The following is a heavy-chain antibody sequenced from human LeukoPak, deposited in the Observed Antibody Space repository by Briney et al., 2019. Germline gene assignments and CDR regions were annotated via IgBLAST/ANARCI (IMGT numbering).Heavy chain of an antibody. Sequence: KPSETLSLTCAVAGGSISSYYWSWIRQPPGKGLEWLGYIYYSGSTNYNPSLKSRVTISVDTSKNQFSLKLSSVTAADTAVYYCAGGYSSGWYGGNDYWGQGTLVTISS. J-gene: IGHJ4*02. D-gene: IGHD6-19*01. V-gene: IGHV4-59*01. CDR1: GGSISSYY. CDR3: AGGYSSGWYGGNDY. CDR2: IYYSGST.